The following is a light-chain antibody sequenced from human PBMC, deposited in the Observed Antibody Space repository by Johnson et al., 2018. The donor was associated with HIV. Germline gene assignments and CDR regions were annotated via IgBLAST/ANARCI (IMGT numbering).Light chain of an antibody. J-gene: IGLJ1*01. CDR2: ENN. CDR1: SSNIGNNY. V-gene: IGLV1-51*02. CDR3: GTWERSLSAS. Sequence: QSVLTQPPSVSAAPGQKVTISCSGSSSNIGNNYVSWYQQLPGTAPKLLIYENNKRPSGIPDRFSGSKSGTSATLGITGLQTGDEADYYCGTWERSLSASFGTGTKVTVL.